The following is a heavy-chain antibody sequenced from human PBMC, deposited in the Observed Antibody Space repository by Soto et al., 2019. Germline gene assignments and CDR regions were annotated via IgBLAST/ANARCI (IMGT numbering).Heavy chain of an antibody. CDR3: ASSYGSGYRAFDY. J-gene: IGHJ4*02. D-gene: IGHD3-10*01. Sequence: QVQLVQSGAEVKRPGSSVKVSCKASGDTFNFYSINWVRQAPGLGLEWMGRVNPIVSMSNYAQKFQGRVTMNADKSTSTAYMELSSLRSEDTDIYYCASSYGSGYRAFDYWGQGALVTVSS. CDR2: VNPIVSMS. CDR1: GDTFNFYS. V-gene: IGHV1-69*02.